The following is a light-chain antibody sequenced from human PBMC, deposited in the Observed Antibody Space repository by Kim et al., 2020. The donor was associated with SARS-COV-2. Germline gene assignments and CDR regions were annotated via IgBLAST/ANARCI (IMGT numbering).Light chain of an antibody. CDR2: WAS. Sequence: ATITCKSSQSVLYSSNNKNYLAWYQQKPGQSPKLLIYWASTRESGVPDRFSGSGSGTDFTLTISSLQSEDVAVYYCQQYYTTPYSFGQGTKLEI. V-gene: IGKV4-1*01. CDR1: QSVLYSSNNKNY. CDR3: QQYYTTPYS. J-gene: IGKJ2*03.